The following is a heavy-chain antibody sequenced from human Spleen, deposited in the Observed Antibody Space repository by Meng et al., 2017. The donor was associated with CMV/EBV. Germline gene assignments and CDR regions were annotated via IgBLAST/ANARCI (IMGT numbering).Heavy chain of an antibody. CDR2: IYDDGSAT. Sequence: AGCRFSRYGMSWVHQAAGKGLGWVSIIYDDGSATFYGDSVRGRFIVSRDNSDNTLYLQMNSLRAEDTAVYYCAKVGSLGPWNAIGNWGQGTLVTVSS. D-gene: IGHD1-1*01. J-gene: IGHJ4*02. CDR1: GCRFSRYG. CDR3: AKVGSLGPWNAIGN. V-gene: IGHV3-23*03.